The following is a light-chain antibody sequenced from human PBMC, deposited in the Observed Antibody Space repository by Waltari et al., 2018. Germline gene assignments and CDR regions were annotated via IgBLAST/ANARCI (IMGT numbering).Light chain of an antibody. CDR3: AAWDDSLNGPV. V-gene: IGLV1-44*01. J-gene: IGLJ3*02. Sequence: TQPPSASGTPGPRVTISCSGTSSNIGSNSVTWYQQLPGTAPNFLIDSNNQRPSGVPDRFSGSKSGTSASLAIGGLQSEDEADYFCAAWDDSLNGPVFGGGTKVIVL. CDR2: SNN. CDR1: SSNIGSNS.